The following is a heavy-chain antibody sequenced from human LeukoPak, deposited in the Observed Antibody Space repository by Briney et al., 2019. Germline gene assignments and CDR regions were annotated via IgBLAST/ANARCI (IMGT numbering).Heavy chain of an antibody. D-gene: IGHD3-10*01. CDR3: ARLHRTPQMVRGVIGKENYYYGMDV. Sequence: GESLKISCKGSGYSFTSYWIGWVRQMPGKGLEWMGIIYPGDSDTRYSPSFQGQVAISADKSISTAYLQWSSLKASDTAMYYCARLHRTPQMVRGVIGKENYYYGMDVWGQGTTVTVSS. J-gene: IGHJ6*02. CDR1: GYSFTSYW. CDR2: IYPGDSDT. V-gene: IGHV5-51*01.